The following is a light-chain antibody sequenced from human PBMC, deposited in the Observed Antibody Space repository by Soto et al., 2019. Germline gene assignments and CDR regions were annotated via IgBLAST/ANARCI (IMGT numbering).Light chain of an antibody. CDR2: DAS. J-gene: IGKJ2*01. V-gene: IGKV1-5*01. CDR1: QSISSW. CDR3: QQYNSYLT. Sequence: DIQMTQSPSTLSASVGDRVTITCRASQSISSWLAWYQQKPGKAPKLLIYDASSLESGVPSRFSGSGSGTEFTLTISSLQPDEFATYYCQQYNSYLTFGQGTKLEIK.